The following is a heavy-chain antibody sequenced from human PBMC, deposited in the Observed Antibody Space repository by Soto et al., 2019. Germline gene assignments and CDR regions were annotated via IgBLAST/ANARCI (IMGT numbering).Heavy chain of an antibody. Sequence: QLQLQESGPGLVKPSETLSLTCTVSGGSISSSSYYWGWIRQPPGKGLEWIGSIYYSGSTYYNPSLKRRVTISVDTSKNQFSLKLSSVTAADTAVYYCARQNFPLAADEQYYYYYGMDVWGQGTTVTVSS. CDR2: IYYSGST. D-gene: IGHD6-13*01. CDR3: ARQNFPLAADEQYYYYYGMDV. J-gene: IGHJ6*02. V-gene: IGHV4-39*01. CDR1: GGSISSSSYY.